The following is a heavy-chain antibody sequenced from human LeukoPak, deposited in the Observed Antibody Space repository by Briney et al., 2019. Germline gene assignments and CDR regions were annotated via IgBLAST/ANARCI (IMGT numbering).Heavy chain of an antibody. V-gene: IGHV1-8*01. Sequence: ASVKVSCKASGYTFTNYDIYWVRQATGQGLEWLGWMNPDTGNTGSAQKFQGRVTMTRNTSISTAYMELSSLRSDDTAVYYCARSPNRYYDIWTGYYNIWFDPWGQGTLVTVSS. J-gene: IGHJ5*02. D-gene: IGHD3-9*01. CDR3: ARSPNRYYDIWTGYYNIWFDP. CDR1: GYTFTNYD. CDR2: MNPDTGNT.